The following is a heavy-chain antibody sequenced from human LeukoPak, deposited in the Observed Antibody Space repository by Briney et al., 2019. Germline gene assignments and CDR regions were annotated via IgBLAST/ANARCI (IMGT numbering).Heavy chain of an antibody. CDR1: GGSFSGHY. Sequence: SETLSLTCAVYGGSFSGHYWSWIRQPPGKGLEWIGEINHSGSTNYNPSLKSRVTILVDTSKNQFSLKLSSVTAADTAVYYCARSFLGGWYYFDYWGQGTLVTVSS. J-gene: IGHJ4*02. D-gene: IGHD6-19*01. CDR2: INHSGST. V-gene: IGHV4-34*01. CDR3: ARSFLGGWYYFDY.